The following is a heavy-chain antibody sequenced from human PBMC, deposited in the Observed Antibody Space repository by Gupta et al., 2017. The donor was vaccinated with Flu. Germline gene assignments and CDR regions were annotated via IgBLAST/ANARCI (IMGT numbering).Heavy chain of an antibody. CDR2: ISSRSDHI. CDR1: GFTFTSHS. CDR3: SRSLMAAGATRACDS. D-gene: IGHD6-13*01. Sequence: EVQLVESGGGLVKPGGSLRLSCSASGFTFTSHSMSWVRQAPGKGSEWVSVISSRSDHIFYADSVKGRFTISRDNAKNSLYLQMNSLRVEDTAVYYGSRSLMAAGATRACDSWGQGTMVTVSS. J-gene: IGHJ3*02. V-gene: IGHV3-21*01.